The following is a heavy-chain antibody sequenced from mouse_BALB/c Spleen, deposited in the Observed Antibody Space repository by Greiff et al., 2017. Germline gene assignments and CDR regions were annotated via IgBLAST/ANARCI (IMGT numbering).Heavy chain of an antibody. CDR3: ARGGAYYYGSSYAWFAY. CDR2: ISNGGGST. J-gene: IGHJ3*01. CDR1: GFTFSSYT. Sequence: EVHLVESGGGLVQPGGSLKLSCAASGFTFSSYTMSWVRQTPEKRLEWVAYISNGGGSTYYPDTVKGRFTISRDNAKNTLYLQMSSLKSEDTAMYYCARGGAYYYGSSYAWFAYWGQGTLGTVSA. V-gene: IGHV5-12-2*01. D-gene: IGHD1-1*01.